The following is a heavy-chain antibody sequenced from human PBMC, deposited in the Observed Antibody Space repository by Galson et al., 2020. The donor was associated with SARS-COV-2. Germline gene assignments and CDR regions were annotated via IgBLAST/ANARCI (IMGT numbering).Heavy chain of an antibody. D-gene: IGHD1-26*01. J-gene: IGHJ4*02. CDR3: ARSLGGSYYRIDY. Sequence: GGSLRLSCAASGFTFSSYAMHWFRQAPGKGLEWVAVISYDGSNKYYADSVKGRFTISRDNSKNTLYLQMNSLGAEDTAVYYCARSLGGSYYRIDYWGQGTLVTVSS. CDR2: ISYDGSNK. V-gene: IGHV3-30-3*01. CDR1: GFTFSSYA.